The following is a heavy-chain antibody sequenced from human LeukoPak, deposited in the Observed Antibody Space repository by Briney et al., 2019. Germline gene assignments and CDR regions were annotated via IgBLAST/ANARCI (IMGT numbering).Heavy chain of an antibody. V-gene: IGHV4-4*07. J-gene: IGHJ4*02. CDR2: IHTSGNT. CDR1: GGSITNYY. CDR3: AREGSATARPFVSNDC. D-gene: IGHD6-6*01. Sequence: SETLSLTCTVSGGSITNYYWSWIRQPAGKGLEWIGRIHTSGNTDYNPSLKDRVTVSLDTSKNQFSLKLNSMTAADTAVYYCAREGSATARPFVSNDCWGQGTLVTVSS.